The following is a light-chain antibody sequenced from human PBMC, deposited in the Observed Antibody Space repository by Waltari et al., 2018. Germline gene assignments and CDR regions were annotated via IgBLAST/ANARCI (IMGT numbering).Light chain of an antibody. CDR1: SSDVGRYEY. V-gene: IGLV2-14*03. Sequence: QSALTQPASVSGSPGQSITISCTGTSSDVGRYEYVSWYHQYSGKAPKLLIYDVTKRPSGVSDHFSGSKSGYTASLTSSGLQADDEADYYCASYTTRSTYLFGTGTTVIVL. CDR2: DVT. CDR3: ASYTTRSTYL. J-gene: IGLJ1*01.